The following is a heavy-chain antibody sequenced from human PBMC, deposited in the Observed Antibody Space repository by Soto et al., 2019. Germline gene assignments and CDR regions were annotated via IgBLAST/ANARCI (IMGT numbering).Heavy chain of an antibody. CDR2: IHHSGST. J-gene: IGHJ4*02. V-gene: IGHV4-4*02. CDR1: SASIITEQR. D-gene: IGHD6-19*01. Sequence: QMQLQESGPGLVKLSETLSLTCAVSSASIITEQRWTWVRQPPGKGLEWIGEIHHSGSTNNNPSLRSRVTMSVDKSKNQFSLNLNSVTAADTALYYCARSFGWYAIDHWGQGTLVIVSS. CDR3: ARSFGWYAIDH.